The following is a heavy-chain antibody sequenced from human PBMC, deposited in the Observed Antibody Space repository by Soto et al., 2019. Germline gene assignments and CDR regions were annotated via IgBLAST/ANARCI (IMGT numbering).Heavy chain of an antibody. CDR3: ARDGTRATMVRGAYYYYGMDV. D-gene: IGHD3-10*01. Sequence: SVKVSCKASGGTFSSYAISWVRQAPGQGLGWMGGIIPIFGTANYAQKFQGRVTITADESTSTAYMELSSLRSEDTAVYYCARDGTRATMVRGAYYYYGMDVWGQGTTVTVSS. J-gene: IGHJ6*02. CDR2: IIPIFGTA. CDR1: GGTFSSYA. V-gene: IGHV1-69*13.